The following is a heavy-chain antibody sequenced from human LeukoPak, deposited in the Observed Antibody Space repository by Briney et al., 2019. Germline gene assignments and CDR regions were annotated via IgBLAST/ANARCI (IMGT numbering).Heavy chain of an antibody. D-gene: IGHD4-17*01. J-gene: IGHJ4*02. CDR2: INPRNGDA. V-gene: IGHV1-2*02. CDR3: ARDSAHGDYVAFDY. Sequence: ASVKVSCKASGYTFSDYYIHWVRQAPGQGLEWMAWINPRNGDANYAQKFQGRVTMTRDTSTSTVYMELSSLRSEDTAVYYCARDSAHGDYVAFDYWGQGTLVTVSS. CDR1: GYTFSDYY.